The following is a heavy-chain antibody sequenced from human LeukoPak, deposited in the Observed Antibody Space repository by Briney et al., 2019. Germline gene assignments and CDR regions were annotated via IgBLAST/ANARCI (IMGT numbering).Heavy chain of an antibody. Sequence: ASVKVFCKVSGYTLTELSMHWVRQAPGKGLEWMGGFDPEDGETIYAQKFQGRVTMTEDTSTDTAYMELSSLRSEDTAVYYCARDGARYDFWSGYYPYYYYYYMDVWGKGTTVTVSS. D-gene: IGHD3-3*01. CDR1: GYTLTELS. J-gene: IGHJ6*03. V-gene: IGHV1-24*01. CDR2: FDPEDGET. CDR3: ARDGARYDFWSGYYPYYYYYYMDV.